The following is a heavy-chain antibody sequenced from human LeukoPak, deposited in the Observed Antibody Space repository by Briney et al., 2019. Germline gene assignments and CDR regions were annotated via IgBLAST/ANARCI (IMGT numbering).Heavy chain of an antibody. V-gene: IGHV4-4*08. Sequence: SETLSLTCSVSGDPISAYYWSWIRQPPGKGLEFIAYIHASGVTNYNPSLKSRVTISVDTSENQVSLKLTSVTAADTAVCYCARIAREPDPWGQGTLVTVPS. CDR3: ARIAREPDP. CDR2: IHASGVT. D-gene: IGHD1-14*01. J-gene: IGHJ5*02. CDR1: GDPISAYY.